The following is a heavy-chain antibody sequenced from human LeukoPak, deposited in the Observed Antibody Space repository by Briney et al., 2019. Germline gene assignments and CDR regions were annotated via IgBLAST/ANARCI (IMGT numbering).Heavy chain of an antibody. J-gene: IGHJ4*02. CDR3: APGGDYTFFDY. CDR2: ISYNGSNK. CDR1: GFTYSSYG. V-gene: IGHV3-30*03. D-gene: IGHD4-17*01. Sequence: PGGSLRLSCAASGFTYSSYGMHWVRQAPGKGLEWVAVISYNGSNKYYTDSVKGRFTISRDNSKNTLYLLINSQTAEDTAVYYCAPGGDYTFFDYWGQGTLVTVSS.